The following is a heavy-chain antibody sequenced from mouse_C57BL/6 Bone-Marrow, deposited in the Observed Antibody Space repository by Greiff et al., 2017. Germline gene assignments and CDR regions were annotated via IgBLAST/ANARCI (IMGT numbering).Heavy chain of an antibody. V-gene: IGHV1-81*01. CDR2: IYPRSGNT. Sequence: QVQLQQSGAELARPGASVKLSCKASGYTFTSYGISWVKQRTGQGLEWIGEIYPRSGNTYYNAKFKGKATLTADKSSSTAYMELRSLTSEDSAVYFCARSWDYGSSFGYWGRGTTLTVSS. D-gene: IGHD1-1*01. CDR3: ARSWDYGSSFGY. CDR1: GYTFTSYG. J-gene: IGHJ2*01.